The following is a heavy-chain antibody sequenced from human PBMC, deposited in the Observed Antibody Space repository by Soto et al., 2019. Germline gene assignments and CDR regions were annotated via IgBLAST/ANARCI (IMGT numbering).Heavy chain of an antibody. Sequence: GGSLRLSCAASGFTFSSYSMNWVRQAPGKGLEWVSYISSSSSTIYYADSVKGRFTISRDNAKNSLYLQMNSLRAEDTAVYYCARDLNNWDPRPDYWGQGTLVTVSS. V-gene: IGHV3-48*01. CDR3: ARDLNNWDPRPDY. CDR2: ISSSSSTI. J-gene: IGHJ4*02. D-gene: IGHD1-20*01. CDR1: GFTFSSYS.